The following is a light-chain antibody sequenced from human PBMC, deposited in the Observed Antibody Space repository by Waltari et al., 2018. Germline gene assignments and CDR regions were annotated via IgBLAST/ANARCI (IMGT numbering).Light chain of an antibody. CDR2: VNSDGSH. CDR1: SGHSNNV. V-gene: IGLV4-69*01. CDR3: QTGGHGTWV. Sequence: QLVLTQSPSASASLGASVKLTCTLSSGHSNNVIAWHQQRPAKGPRYLMKVNSDGSHNKGDEIPDRFSGPSSGAERYLTISSLQSEDEADYFCQTGGHGTWVFGGGTKLTVL. J-gene: IGLJ3*02.